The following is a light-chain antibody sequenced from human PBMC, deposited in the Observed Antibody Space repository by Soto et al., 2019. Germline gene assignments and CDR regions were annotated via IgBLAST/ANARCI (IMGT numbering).Light chain of an antibody. CDR3: AAWDDNLSGLYV. Sequence: QSALTQSPSASGTPGQRVTISCSGSASTIGRNYVYWYKQLPGTAPKLLIYRNSQRPSGVPDRFFGSKSGTSASLAISGLRSEDEADYYCAAWDDNLSGLYVFGAGTQLTVL. CDR1: ASTIGRNY. J-gene: IGLJ1*01. CDR2: RNS. V-gene: IGLV1-47*01.